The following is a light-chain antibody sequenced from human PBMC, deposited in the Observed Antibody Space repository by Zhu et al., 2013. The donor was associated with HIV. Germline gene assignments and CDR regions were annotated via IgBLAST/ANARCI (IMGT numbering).Light chain of an antibody. CDR2: EVS. V-gene: IGLV2-8*01. CDR3: SSYTSSIPLYV. CDR1: SSDVGTYNF. J-gene: IGLJ1*01. Sequence: QSALTQPPSASGSPGQSVTISCTGASSDVGTYNFVSWYQQHPGKAPKLMIYEVSQRPSGVPDRFSGSKSGNTASLTVSGLQPEDEADYYCSSYTSSIPLYVFGSGTTLSVL.